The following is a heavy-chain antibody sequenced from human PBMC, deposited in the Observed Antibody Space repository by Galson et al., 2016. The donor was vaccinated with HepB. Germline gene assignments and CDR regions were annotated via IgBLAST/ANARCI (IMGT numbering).Heavy chain of an antibody. V-gene: IGHV3-48*02. CDR3: ARASGTYNYFDY. CDR1: GFTFSIYS. J-gene: IGHJ4*02. D-gene: IGHD1-26*01. CDR2: ISSSSSTI. Sequence: SLRLSCAASGFTFSIYSMNWVRQAPGKGLEWTSHISSSSSTIYCADSVKGRFTISRDNAKNSLYLQMNSLSDEDTAVYYCARASGTYNYFDYWGQGTLVTVSS.